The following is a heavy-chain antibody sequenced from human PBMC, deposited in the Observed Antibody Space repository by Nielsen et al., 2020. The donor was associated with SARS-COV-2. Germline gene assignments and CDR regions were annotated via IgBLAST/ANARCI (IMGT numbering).Heavy chain of an antibody. Sequence: ASAKVSCKVSGYTLTELSMHWVRQAPGKGLEWMGGFDPEDGDTIYAQKFQGRVTMTEDTSTDTAYMELSSLRSEDTAVYYCARVGLDSSGYPAAFDIWGQGTMVTVSS. J-gene: IGHJ3*02. CDR1: GYTLTELS. D-gene: IGHD3-22*01. CDR3: ARVGLDSSGYPAAFDI. CDR2: FDPEDGDT. V-gene: IGHV1-24*01.